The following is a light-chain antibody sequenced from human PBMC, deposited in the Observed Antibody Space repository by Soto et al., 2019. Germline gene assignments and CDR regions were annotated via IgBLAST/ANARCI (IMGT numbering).Light chain of an antibody. CDR3: CSYAGSYTYV. J-gene: IGLJ1*01. CDR1: SSDVGGYNY. Sequence: QSALTQPRSVSGSPGQSVTMSCTGTSSDVGGYNYVSWYQQHPGKAPKVIIYDVTKRPSGVPDRFYGSKSENTASLTISGLQADDEADYYCCSYAGSYTYVFGTGIKGTVL. V-gene: IGLV2-11*01. CDR2: DVT.